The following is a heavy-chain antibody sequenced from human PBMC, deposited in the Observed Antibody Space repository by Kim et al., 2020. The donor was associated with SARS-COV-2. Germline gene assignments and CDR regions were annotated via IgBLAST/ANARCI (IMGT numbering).Heavy chain of an antibody. CDR2: IWYDGSNK. V-gene: IGHV3-33*01. D-gene: IGHD6-13*01. J-gene: IGHJ6*02. CDR3: ARDSGSSSWYSNRNYYYYYGMDV. CDR1: GFTFSSYG. Sequence: GGSLRLSCAASGFTFSSYGMHWVRQAPGKGLEWVAVIWYDGSNKYYADSVKGRFTISRDNSKNTLYLQMNSLRAEDTAVYYCARDSGSSSWYSNRNYYYYYGMDVWGQGTTVTVSS.